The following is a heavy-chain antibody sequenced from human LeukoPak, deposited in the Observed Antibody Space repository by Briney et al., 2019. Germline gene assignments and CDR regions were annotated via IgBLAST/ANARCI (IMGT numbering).Heavy chain of an antibody. V-gene: IGHV4-59*12. D-gene: IGHD5-24*01. CDR3: VRGTWLQSPLI. CDR2: IYYSGST. Sequence: SETLSLTCTVSGGSISNYYWSWIRQPPGKGLEWIGYIYYSGSTNYNPSLKSRVTISVDTSKNQFSLKLSSVTAADTAVYYCVRGTWLQSPLIWGQGTLVTVSS. CDR1: GGSISNYY. J-gene: IGHJ4*02.